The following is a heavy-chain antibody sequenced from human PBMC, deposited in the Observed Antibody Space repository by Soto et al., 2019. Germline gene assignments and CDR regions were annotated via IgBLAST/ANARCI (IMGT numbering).Heavy chain of an antibody. CDR2: VNPIVSMS. CDR3: ASSYGSGYRAFDY. V-gene: IGHV1-69*02. Sequence: QVQLVQSGAEVKRPGSSVKVSCKASGDTFNFYSINWVRQAPGLGLEWMGRVNPIVSMSNYAQKFQGRDTXTXDXXTSTAYMELSSLRSEDTAIYYCASSYGSGYRAFDYWGQGALVTVSS. J-gene: IGHJ4*02. D-gene: IGHD3-10*01. CDR1: GDTFNFYS.